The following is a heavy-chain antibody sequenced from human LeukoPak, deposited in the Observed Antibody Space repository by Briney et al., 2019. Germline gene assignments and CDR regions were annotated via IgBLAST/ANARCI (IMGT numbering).Heavy chain of an antibody. V-gene: IGHV4-39*06. CDR2: MYHSGST. CDR3: ARVTRPSYYMDV. J-gene: IGHJ6*03. Sequence: SETLSLTCTVSGGSISSYYWSWIRQPPGKGLEWIGSMYHSGSTYYNPSLKSRVTISVDTSKNQFPLKLSSVTAADTAVYYCARVTRPSYYMDVWGKGTTVTVSS. CDR1: GGSISSYY.